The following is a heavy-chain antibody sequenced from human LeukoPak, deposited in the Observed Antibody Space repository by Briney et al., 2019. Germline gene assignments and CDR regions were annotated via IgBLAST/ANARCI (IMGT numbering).Heavy chain of an antibody. Sequence: GGSLRLSCAASGFTFSNYAMSRVRQAPGKGLEWVSAISKSGGRTYYADSVKGRLTISRDNSKNTLYLQMNSLRAEDTAVYYCARCPTYYYYYYYMDVWGKGTTVTVSS. D-gene: IGHD2/OR15-2a*01. CDR1: GFTFSNYA. CDR2: ISKSGGRT. J-gene: IGHJ6*03. CDR3: ARCPTYYYYYYYMDV. V-gene: IGHV3-23*01.